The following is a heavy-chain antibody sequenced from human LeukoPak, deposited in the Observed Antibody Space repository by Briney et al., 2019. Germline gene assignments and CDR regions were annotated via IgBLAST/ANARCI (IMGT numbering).Heavy chain of an antibody. J-gene: IGHJ3*02. CDR1: GYTFTSYD. V-gene: IGHV1-8*01. CDR3: ARGTRLRYSDRLLSRVAFDI. CDR2: MNPNRGNT. D-gene: IGHD3-9*01. Sequence: GASVKVSCKASGYTFTSYDINWVRQATGQGLEWMGWMNPNRGNTGYAQKFQGRVTMTRNTSISTAYMELSSLRSEDTAVYYCARGTRLRYSDRLLSRVAFDIWGQGTMVTVSS.